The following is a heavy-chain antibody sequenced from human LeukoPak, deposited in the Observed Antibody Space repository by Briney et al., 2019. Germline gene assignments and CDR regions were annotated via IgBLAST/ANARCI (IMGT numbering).Heavy chain of an antibody. D-gene: IGHD7-27*01. V-gene: IGHV4-61*02. CDR1: GGSISSGSYY. CDR3: ARSLLGSFDY. CDR2: TYTSGST. Sequence: SETLSLTCTVSGGSISSGSYYWSWIRQPAGKGLEWIGRTYTSGSTNYNPSLKSRVTISVDTSKNQFSLKLSSVTAADTAVYYCARSLLGSFDYWGQGTLVTVSS. J-gene: IGHJ4*02.